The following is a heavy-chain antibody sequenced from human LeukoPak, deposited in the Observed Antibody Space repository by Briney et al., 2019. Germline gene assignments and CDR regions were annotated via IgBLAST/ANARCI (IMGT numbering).Heavy chain of an antibody. V-gene: IGHV4-59*08. CDR1: GGSISSYH. J-gene: IGHJ4*02. CDR2: IYYSGST. Sequence: KASETLSLTCTVSGGSISSYHWSWIRQPPGKGLEWIGYIYYSGSTNYSPSLKSRVTISVDTSKNQFSLKLSSVTAADTAVYYCARHPTHCSGGSCLDYWGERTLVTVSS. D-gene: IGHD2-15*01. CDR3: ARHPTHCSGGSCLDY.